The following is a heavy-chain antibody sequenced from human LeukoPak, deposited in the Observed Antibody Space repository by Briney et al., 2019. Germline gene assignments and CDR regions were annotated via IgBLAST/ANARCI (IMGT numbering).Heavy chain of an antibody. CDR1: GFTFSSYA. Sequence: PGGSLRLSCAASGFTFSSYAMSWFRQAPGKGLEWVGFIRSKAYGGTTEYAASVKGRFTISRDDSKSIAYLQMNSLKTEDTAVYYCTRDTYDDRSGWYDFVGVTDYWGQGTLVTVSS. CDR2: IRSKAYGGTT. V-gene: IGHV3-49*03. CDR3: TRDTYDDRSGWYDFVGVTDY. D-gene: IGHD6-19*01. J-gene: IGHJ4*02.